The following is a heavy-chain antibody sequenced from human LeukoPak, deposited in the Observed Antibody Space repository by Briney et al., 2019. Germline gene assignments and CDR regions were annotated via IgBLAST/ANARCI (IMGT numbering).Heavy chain of an antibody. CDR3: VKDLYSSSWYGHYYYYGMDV. Sequence: GGSLRLSCSASGFTFSSYAMHWVRQAPGKGLEYVSAISSNGGSTYYADSVKGRFTISRDNSKNTLYLQMSSLRAEDTAVYYCVKDLYSSSWYGHYYYYGMDVWGQGTTVTVSS. V-gene: IGHV3-64D*06. CDR1: GFTFSSYA. D-gene: IGHD6-13*01. J-gene: IGHJ6*02. CDR2: ISSNGGST.